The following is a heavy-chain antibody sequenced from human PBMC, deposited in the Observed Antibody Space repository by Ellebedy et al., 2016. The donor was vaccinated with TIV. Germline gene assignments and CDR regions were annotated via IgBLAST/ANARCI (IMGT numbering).Heavy chain of an antibody. Sequence: SETLSLTCTVSGGSISNYYWSWIRQPPGKGLEWIGYIYNSGRTKYNSSLKNRVTISEDTSKNQFSLKLSSVTAADTAVYYCARDRQNWILDYWGQGTLVTVSS. CDR3: ARDRQNWILDY. CDR1: GGSISNYY. CDR2: IYNSGRT. J-gene: IGHJ4*02. V-gene: IGHV4-59*01. D-gene: IGHD1-1*01.